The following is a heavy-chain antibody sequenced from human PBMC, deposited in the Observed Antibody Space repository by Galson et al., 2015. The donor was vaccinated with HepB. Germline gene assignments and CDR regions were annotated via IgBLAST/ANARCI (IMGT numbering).Heavy chain of an antibody. J-gene: IGHJ5*02. V-gene: IGHV3-30-3*01. CDR3: ARDWSRSYSYGKNWFDP. CDR2: ISYDGSNK. D-gene: IGHD5-18*01. Sequence: SLRLSCAASGFTFSSYAMHWVRQAPGKGLEWVAVISYDGSNKYYADSVKDRFTISRDNSKNTLYLQMNSLRAEDTAVYYCARDWSRSYSYGKNWFDPWGQGTLVTVSS. CDR1: GFTFSSYA.